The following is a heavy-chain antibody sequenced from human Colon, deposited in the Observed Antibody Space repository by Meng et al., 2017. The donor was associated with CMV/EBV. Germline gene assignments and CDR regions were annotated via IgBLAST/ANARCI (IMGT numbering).Heavy chain of an antibody. Sequence: SETLSLTCAVYGGSFSSYYWSWIRQPPGKGLEWIGEINHSGSTNYNPSLKSRVPISVDTSKNQFSLKLSSVTAADTAVYYVARDGHRCSGSYSSHYYYYGMDVWGQGTTVTVSS. J-gene: IGHJ6*02. CDR2: INHSGST. CDR3: ARDGHRCSGSYSSHYYYYGMDV. D-gene: IGHD3-10*02. CDR1: GGSFSSYY. V-gene: IGHV4-34*01.